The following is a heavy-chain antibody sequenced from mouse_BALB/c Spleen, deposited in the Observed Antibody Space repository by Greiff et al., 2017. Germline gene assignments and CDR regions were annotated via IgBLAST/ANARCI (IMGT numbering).Heavy chain of an antibody. Sequence: EVKLMESGGGLVKPGGSLKLSCAASGFTFSSYTMSWVRQTPEKRLEWVATISSGGSYTYYPDSVKGRFTISRDNAKNTLYLQMSSLKSEDTAMYYCTRARYGNYGDWFAYWGQGTLVTVSA. CDR2: ISSGGSYT. D-gene: IGHD2-1*01. J-gene: IGHJ3*01. CDR1: GFTFSSYT. CDR3: TRARYGNYGDWFAY. V-gene: IGHV5-6-4*01.